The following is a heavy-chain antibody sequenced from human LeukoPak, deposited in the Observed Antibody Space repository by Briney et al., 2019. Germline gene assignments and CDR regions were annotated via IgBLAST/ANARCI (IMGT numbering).Heavy chain of an antibody. Sequence: GGSLRLSCAASGFTFSRYAIHWVRQAPGKGLEWVAVISYDGSNKYDADSVKGRFTISRDNSKNTLYLQMNSLRAQDTAVYYCARDSEWPPPRYYCGMDVWGQGTTVTVSS. V-gene: IGHV3-30-3*01. D-gene: IGHD3-3*01. CDR2: ISYDGSNK. CDR3: ARDSEWPPPRYYCGMDV. J-gene: IGHJ6*02. CDR1: GFTFSRYA.